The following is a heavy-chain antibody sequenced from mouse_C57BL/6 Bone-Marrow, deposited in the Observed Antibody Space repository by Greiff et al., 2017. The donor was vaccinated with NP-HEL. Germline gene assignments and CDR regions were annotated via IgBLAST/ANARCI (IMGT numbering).Heavy chain of an antibody. Sequence: EVQLVESGGGLVKPGGSLKLSCAASGFTFSDYGLHWVRQAPEKGLEWVAYISSGSSTIYYADTVKGRFTISSDNATNTLFLQMTSLRAEDTAMYYCAGILAYWGQGTLVTVSA. V-gene: IGHV5-17*01. CDR3: AGILAY. J-gene: IGHJ3*01. CDR1: GFTFSDYG. CDR2: ISSGSSTI.